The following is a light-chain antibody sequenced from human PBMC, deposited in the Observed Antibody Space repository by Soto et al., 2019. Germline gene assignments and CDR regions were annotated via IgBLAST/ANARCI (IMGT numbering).Light chain of an antibody. CDR1: QTIRNW. CDR3: QQYNTYSS. V-gene: IGKV1-5*01. CDR2: DAS. Sequence: DIQMTQSPSTLSASVGDRVTITCRASQTIRNWLAWYQQKPGKAPKVLIYDASSLKTGVQSRFSGSGSGTQFTLTIRSLQPDDFATYYCQQYNTYSSFGQGTKVDIK. J-gene: IGKJ1*01.